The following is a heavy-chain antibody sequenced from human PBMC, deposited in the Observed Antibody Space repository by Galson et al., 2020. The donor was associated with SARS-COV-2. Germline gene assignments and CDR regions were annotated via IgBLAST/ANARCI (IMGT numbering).Heavy chain of an antibody. CDR3: GRPNSGSYWSFFDY. D-gene: IGHD1-26*01. CDR2: ISYDGSNK. V-gene: IGHV3-30*01. CDR1: GFTFSSYA. J-gene: IGHJ4*02. Sequence: GESLKISCAASGFTFSSYAMHWVRQAPGKGLEWVAVISYDGSNKYYADSVKGRFTISRDNSKNTLYLQMNSLRAEDTAVYYCGRPNSGSYWSFFDYWGQGTLVTVSS.